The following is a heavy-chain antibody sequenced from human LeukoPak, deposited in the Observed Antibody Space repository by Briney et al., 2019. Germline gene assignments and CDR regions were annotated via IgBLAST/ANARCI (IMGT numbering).Heavy chain of an antibody. D-gene: IGHD1-26*01. J-gene: IGHJ4*02. CDR2: IYTSGDT. CDR3: VRVRYSGSWFPVPNFDC. CDR1: GVTVSGSY. V-gene: IGHV3-66*01. Sequence: PGGSLRLSCAASGVTVSGSYMSWVRQAPGKGLEWVSVIYTSGDTYYADSVKGGFTISRDSSKNTLYLQMNTLRTEDTAVYYCVRVRYSGSWFPVPNFDCWGQGTLVTVSS.